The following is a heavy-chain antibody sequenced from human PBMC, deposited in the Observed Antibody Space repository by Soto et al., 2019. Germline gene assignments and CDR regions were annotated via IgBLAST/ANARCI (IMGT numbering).Heavy chain of an antibody. V-gene: IGHV3-66*01. CDR1: GFTVSSNY. CDR3: AREIGRGAAQTNYMDV. J-gene: IGHJ6*03. D-gene: IGHD6-6*01. Sequence: EVQLVESGGGLVQPGGSLRLSCAASGFTVSSNYMSWVRQAPGKGLEWVSVIYSGGSTFYADSVKDRFTISRDNSKNTVYLQMTSLRAEDAGVYYCAREIGRGAAQTNYMDVWGKGTTVTVS. CDR2: IYSGGST.